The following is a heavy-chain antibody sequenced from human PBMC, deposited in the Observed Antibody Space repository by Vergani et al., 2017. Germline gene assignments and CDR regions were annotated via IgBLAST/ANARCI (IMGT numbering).Heavy chain of an antibody. Sequence: EVQLLESGGGLVQPGGSLRLPCAASGFPFSSYAMSWVRRAPGEGLEWVSAISGSGGSTYYADSVKGRFTISRDNSKNTLYLQMNSLKAEDPAVYYCAKGGGYVDYWGQGTQVTVSS. J-gene: IGHJ4*02. D-gene: IGHD2-15*01. CDR2: ISGSGGST. V-gene: IGHV3-23*01. CDR1: GFPFSSYA. CDR3: AKGGGYVDY.